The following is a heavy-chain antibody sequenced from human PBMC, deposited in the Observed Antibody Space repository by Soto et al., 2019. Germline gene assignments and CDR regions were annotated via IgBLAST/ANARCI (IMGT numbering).Heavy chain of an antibody. CDR3: ARNGGNTWYYFDS. V-gene: IGHV4-39*01. J-gene: IGHJ4*02. D-gene: IGHD6-13*01. CDR2: TIFYSGNT. CDR1: GGSITSSGYY. Sequence: PSETLSLTCTVSGGSITSSGYYWGWVRQPPGKGLEWIGSTIFYSGNTYYNPSLRSRVTVSLDTSKNQFSLKLSSVTAADTGMYYCARNGGNTWYYFDSWGQGTVVTVSS.